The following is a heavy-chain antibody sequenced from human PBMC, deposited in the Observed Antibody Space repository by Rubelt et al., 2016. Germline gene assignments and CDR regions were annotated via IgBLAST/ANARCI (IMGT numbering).Heavy chain of an antibody. CDR3: ARVNTVMVGYYCDY. V-gene: IGHV4-39*07. CDR1: GDSISSSSYY. D-gene: IGHD5-18*01. Sequence: HLQLQESGPGLVKPSETLSLTCTVSGDSISSSSYYWGWIRQSPGKRLEWIGYIYHSGSTYYNPSLKSRVTISVDRSKNQFSLKLSSVTAADTAVYYCARVNTVMVGYYCDYWGQGTLVTVSS. CDR2: IYHSGST. J-gene: IGHJ4*02.